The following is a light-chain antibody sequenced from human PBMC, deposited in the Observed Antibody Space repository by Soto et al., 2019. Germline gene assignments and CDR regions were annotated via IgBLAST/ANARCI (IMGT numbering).Light chain of an antibody. CDR2: KAF. J-gene: IGKJ1*01. CDR3: QQYNRYWT. V-gene: IGKV1-5*03. CDR1: QSISIW. Sequence: DIQMTQSPSTLSASVGDRVTITCRASQSISIWLAWYKHKPGKSPKLLIYKAFTLENGVPSRCSASGSGTEFTLSFTSLQPDDFATYYCQQYNRYWTFGQGTQVQIK.